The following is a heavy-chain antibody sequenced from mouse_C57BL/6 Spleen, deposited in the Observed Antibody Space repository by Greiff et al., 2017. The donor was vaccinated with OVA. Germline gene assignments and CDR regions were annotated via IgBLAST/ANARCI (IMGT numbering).Heavy chain of an antibody. CDR2: LYPGSGST. Sequence: VQLQQPGAELVKPGASVKMSCKASGYTFTSYWITWVKQRPGQGLEWIGDLYPGSGSTNYNEKFKSKATLTVDTSSSTAYMQLSSLTSEDSAVYYCARFITTVVESDWYFDVWGTGTTVTVSS. V-gene: IGHV1-55*01. J-gene: IGHJ1*03. D-gene: IGHD1-1*01. CDR1: GYTFTSYW. CDR3: ARFITTVVESDWYFDV.